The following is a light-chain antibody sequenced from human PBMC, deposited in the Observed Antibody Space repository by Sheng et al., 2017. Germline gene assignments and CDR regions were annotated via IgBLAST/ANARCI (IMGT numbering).Light chain of an antibody. CDR1: QGLRND. J-gene: IGKJ1*01. CDR2: AAS. V-gene: IGKV1-6*01. Sequence: AIQMTQSPSSLSASVGDRVTIFCRASQGLRNDLGWYQQKPGRAPRLLIYAASNLQSGVPSRFRGSGSGTDFTLTISRLQPEDFATYYCLQNHNYPWTFGQGTKVEIK. CDR3: LQNHNYPWT.